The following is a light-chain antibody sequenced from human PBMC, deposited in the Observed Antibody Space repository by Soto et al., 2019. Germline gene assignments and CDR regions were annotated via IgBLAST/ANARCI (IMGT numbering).Light chain of an antibody. CDR2: QAS. CDR1: QTISSW. J-gene: IGKJ1*01. CDR3: QQYNSNSRT. Sequence: DIQMTQSPSTLSASVGDRVTISCRASQTISSWLAWYQQKPGKAPKLLIYQASRLESGVPSRVRGSGSGTEFTLTISSLRPDDFATYYCQQYNSNSRTFGQGTKVDIK. V-gene: IGKV1-5*03.